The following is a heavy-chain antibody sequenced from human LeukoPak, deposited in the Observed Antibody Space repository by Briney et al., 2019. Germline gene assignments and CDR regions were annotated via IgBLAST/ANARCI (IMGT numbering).Heavy chain of an antibody. V-gene: IGHV3-33*08. CDR3: ARVGYCSGGSCYNPDALDI. CDR1: GITFSSYS. D-gene: IGHD2-15*01. CDR2: IWYDGSNK. J-gene: IGHJ3*02. Sequence: GGSLRLSCAASGITFSSYSMNWVRQAPGKGLEWVAVIWYDGSNKYYADSVKGRFSISRDNSKNTLYLQMNSLRAEDTAVYHCARVGYCSGGSCYNPDALDIWGQGTMVTVSS.